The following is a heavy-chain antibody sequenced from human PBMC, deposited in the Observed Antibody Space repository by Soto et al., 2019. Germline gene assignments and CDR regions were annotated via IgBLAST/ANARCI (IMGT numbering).Heavy chain of an antibody. CDR3: ALDYQVTRGYGADLDAFDI. V-gene: IGHV1-18*01. J-gene: IGHJ3*02. D-gene: IGHD4-17*01. Sequence: QVPLVQSGAEVKKPGASVKVSCKASGYTFPSYGISWVRQAPGQGLEWMGWISAYNGNTNYAQKLQGRVTMTTDTSTSTAYMELRSLRSDDTAVYYCALDYQVTRGYGADLDAFDIWGQGTMVTVSS. CDR1: GYTFPSYG. CDR2: ISAYNGNT.